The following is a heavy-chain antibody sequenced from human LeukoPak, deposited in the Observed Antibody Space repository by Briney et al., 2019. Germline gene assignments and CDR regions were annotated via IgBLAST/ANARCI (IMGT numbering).Heavy chain of an antibody. D-gene: IGHD3-9*01. V-gene: IGHV4-30-4*01. CDR3: ARGGYYDILALPYYYYGMDV. Sequence: SETLSLTCTVSGGSISRGDYYLSWIRQPPGKGLGWIGYVYYSGCTYYNPSLKSRVTISVDTSKNQSSLKPSPVTAAHTAVYYRARGGYYDILALPYYYYGMDVWGQGTTVTVSS. CDR2: VYYSGCT. J-gene: IGHJ6*02. CDR1: GGSISRGDYY.